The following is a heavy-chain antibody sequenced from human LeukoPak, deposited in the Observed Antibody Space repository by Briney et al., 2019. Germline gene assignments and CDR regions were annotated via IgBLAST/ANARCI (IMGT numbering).Heavy chain of an antibody. CDR1: GASISSYY. Sequence: SETLSLTCTVSGASISSYYWSWIRQAAGKGLEWIGRIYITGSPNYNPSLKSQVTMSVDTSKNQFSLKLSSVTAADTAVYYCARSEGRAGNFDYWGQGTLVTVSS. J-gene: IGHJ4*02. V-gene: IGHV4-4*07. CDR2: IYITGSP. CDR3: ARSEGRAGNFDY. D-gene: IGHD3-10*01.